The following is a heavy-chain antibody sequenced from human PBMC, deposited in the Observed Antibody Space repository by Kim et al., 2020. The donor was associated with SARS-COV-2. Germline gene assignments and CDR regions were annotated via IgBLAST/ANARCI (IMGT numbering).Heavy chain of an antibody. CDR2: IYTSGST. V-gene: IGHV4-61*02. CDR3: ARAEWLVRWYFDL. D-gene: IGHD6-19*01. J-gene: IGHJ2*01. CDR1: GGSISSGSYY. Sequence: SETLSLTCTVSGGSISSGSYYWSWIRQPAGKGLEWIGRIYTSGSTNYNPSLKSRVTISVDTSKNQFSLKLSSVTAADTAVYYCARAEWLVRWYFDLWGRGTLVTVSS.